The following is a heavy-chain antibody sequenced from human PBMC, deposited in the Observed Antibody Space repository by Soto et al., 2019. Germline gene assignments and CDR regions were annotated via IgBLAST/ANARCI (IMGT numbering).Heavy chain of an antibody. J-gene: IGHJ4*02. CDR3: ARVLGDYLYSPYPHY. CDR2: IIGSGRII. Sequence: QVQLVESGGGMVKPGGSLRLSCVASGFTFSDYFMSWIRQTPGKGLEWVSYIIGSGRIISYAVAIKGRFTISRDNTKNSLYLQLNSLRAEHTALYYCARVLGDYLYSPYPHYSGQGTLVPVSS. V-gene: IGHV3-11*01. CDR1: GFTFSDYF. D-gene: IGHD4-17*01.